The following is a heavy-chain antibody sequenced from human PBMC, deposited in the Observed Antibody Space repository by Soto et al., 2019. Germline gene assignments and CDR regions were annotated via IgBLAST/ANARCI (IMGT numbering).Heavy chain of an antibody. CDR3: VKDESINWYSGHFRH. Sequence: HPGGSLRLSXAASGFTFDDYAMHWVRQVPGKGLEWVSGINWNSGSIGYGDSVKGRFAISRDNAKNSLHLQMNSLSAEDTAFYYCVKDESINWYSGHFRHWGQGTLVTVS. D-gene: IGHD6-13*01. V-gene: IGHV3-9*01. J-gene: IGHJ1*01. CDR1: GFTFDDYA. CDR2: INWNSGSI.